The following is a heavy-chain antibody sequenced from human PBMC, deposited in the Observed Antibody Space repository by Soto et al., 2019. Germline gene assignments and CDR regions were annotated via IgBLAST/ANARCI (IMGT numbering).Heavy chain of an antibody. V-gene: IGHV3-33*01. D-gene: IGHD6-19*01. J-gene: IGHJ4*02. CDR3: AREEGYRSGLKWLEQ. CDR2: ICYDGSNK. CDR1: VFTFIIYV. Sequence: SLRLSFAASVFTFIIYVMHCVLHAPFKGLELVAVICYDGSNKYYADSVNGRFTISRDNSKNTLYLQMNSLRAEDTAVYYCAREEGYRSGLKWLEQWGKGNLVNVSS.